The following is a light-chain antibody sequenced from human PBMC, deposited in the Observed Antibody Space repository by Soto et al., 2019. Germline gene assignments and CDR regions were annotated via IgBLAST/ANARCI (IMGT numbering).Light chain of an antibody. J-gene: IGKJ2*01. V-gene: IGKV1-39*01. CDR1: QSISSY. Sequence: DIQMTQSPSSLSASVGDRVTITCRASQSISSYLKWYQQKPGKAPKLLIYAASSLRSGVPSRFSGSRSWTDVTLTISSLQPEDFATYYYQQSYSTLPYTFGQGTKLEIK. CDR3: QQSYSTLPYT. CDR2: AAS.